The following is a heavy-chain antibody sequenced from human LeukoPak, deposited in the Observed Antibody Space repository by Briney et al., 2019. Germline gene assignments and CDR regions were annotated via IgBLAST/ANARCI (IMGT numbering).Heavy chain of an antibody. CDR1: GFTFGDYS. D-gene: IGHD3-22*01. CDR2: ISTSGNYI. V-gene: IGHV3-21*01. CDR3: ARGAYNSGGTHEN. Sequence: AGGSLRLSCAASGFTFGDYSMNWVRQAPGKGLEWVSYISTSGNYIYYADSVKGRFTISRDNAKNSLYLQMHSLRAEDTALYYCARGAYNSGGTHENWGQGTLVTVSS. J-gene: IGHJ4*02.